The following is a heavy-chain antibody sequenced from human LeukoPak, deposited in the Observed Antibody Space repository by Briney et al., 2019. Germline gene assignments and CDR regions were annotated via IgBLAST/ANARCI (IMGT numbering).Heavy chain of an antibody. CDR1: GFTFSSYG. D-gene: IGHD6-13*01. V-gene: IGHV3-23*01. CDR2: ISGSGGST. CDR3: AKGGFSSSSSHFSGYYYYYMDV. J-gene: IGHJ6*03. Sequence: PGGSLRLSCAASGFTFSSYGMSWVRQAPGKGLEWVSAISGSGGSTYYADSVKGRFTISRDNSKNTLYLQMNSLRAEDTAVYYCAKGGFSSSSSHFSGYYYYYMDVWGKGTTVTISS.